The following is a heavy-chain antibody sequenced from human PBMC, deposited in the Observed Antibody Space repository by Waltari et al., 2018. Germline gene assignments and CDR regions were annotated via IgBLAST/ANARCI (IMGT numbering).Heavy chain of an antibody. Sequence: EVHLVESGGGLVQPGGSLRLSCVASGFTFSDYWMSWVRQAPGKGREWLGNIKEEVGTKNYVDSVKGRFTITRDNAKNSLYLQMNSLRAEDTAVYYCATNDGWSPGGNYWGQGTLVTVSS. D-gene: IGHD6-19*01. CDR1: GFTFSDYW. V-gene: IGHV3-7*01. J-gene: IGHJ4*02. CDR2: IKEEVGTK. CDR3: ATNDGWSPGGNY.